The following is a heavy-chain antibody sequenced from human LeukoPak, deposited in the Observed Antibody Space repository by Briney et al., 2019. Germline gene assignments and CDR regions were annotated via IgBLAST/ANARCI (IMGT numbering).Heavy chain of an antibody. V-gene: IGHV3-20*04. Sequence: PGGSLRLSCAASGFTFDDYGMSWVRQAPGKGLEWVSGINWNGGSTGYADSVKGRFTISRNNAKNSLYLQMNSLRAEDTAFYYCARGYGDYDFFFNYWGQGTLVTFSS. J-gene: IGHJ4*02. CDR3: ARGYGDYDFFFNY. CDR1: GFTFDDYG. D-gene: IGHD4-17*01. CDR2: INWNGGST.